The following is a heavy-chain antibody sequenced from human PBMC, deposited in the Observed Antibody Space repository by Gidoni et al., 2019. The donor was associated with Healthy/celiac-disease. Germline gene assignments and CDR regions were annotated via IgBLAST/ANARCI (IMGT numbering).Heavy chain of an antibody. CDR1: GFTFSSYW. CDR2: INSDGSST. V-gene: IGHV3-74*01. CDR3: ARGPHSGSYETPNFDY. J-gene: IGHJ4*02. D-gene: IGHD1-26*01. Sequence: EVQLVESGGGLVQPGGSLRLSCAASGFTFSSYWMHWVRQAPGKGLVWVSRINSDGSSTSYADSVKGRFTISRDNAKNTLYLQMNSLRAEDTAVYYCARGPHSGSYETPNFDYWGQGTLVTVPS.